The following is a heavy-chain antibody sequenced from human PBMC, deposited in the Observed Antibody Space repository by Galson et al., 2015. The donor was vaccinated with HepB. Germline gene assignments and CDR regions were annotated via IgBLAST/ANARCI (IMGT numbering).Heavy chain of an antibody. CDR3: ARLRGSRWMVRGVTQKGPFDY. CDR2: IYPGDSDT. Sequence: QSGAEVKKPGESLKISCKGSGYSFTSYWIGWVRQMPGKGLEWMGIIYPGDSDTRYSPSFQGQVTISADKSISTAYLQWSSLKASDTAMYYCARLRGSRWMVRGVTQKGPFDYWGQGTLVTVSS. CDR1: GYSFTSYW. V-gene: IGHV5-51*01. J-gene: IGHJ4*02. D-gene: IGHD3-10*01.